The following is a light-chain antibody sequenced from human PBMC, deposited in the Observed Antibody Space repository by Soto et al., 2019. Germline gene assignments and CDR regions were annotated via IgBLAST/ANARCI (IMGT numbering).Light chain of an antibody. CDR3: QQYDYLIT. CDR2: DAS. V-gene: IGKV3-11*01. CDR1: QSVSSY. J-gene: IGKJ5*01. Sequence: EIVLTQSPATLSLSPGERATLSCRARQSVSSYLAWYQQKPGQAPRLLIHDASNRATGIPARFSGSGSGTDFTLTISRLEPEDFAVYFCQQYDYLITFGQGTRLEIK.